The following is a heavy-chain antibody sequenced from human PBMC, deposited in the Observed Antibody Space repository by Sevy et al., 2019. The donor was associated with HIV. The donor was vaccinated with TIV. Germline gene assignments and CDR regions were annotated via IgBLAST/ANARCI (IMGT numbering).Heavy chain of an antibody. CDR3: ARLGSEAGRFWSNQGGEFDY. CDR1: GFTFSSYS. D-gene: IGHD3-3*01. CDR2: ISSSSSTI. Sequence: GGSLRLSCAASGFTFSSYSMNWVRRAPGKGLEWVSYISSSSSTIDYADSEKGRFTISRDNAKNSLYLQMNSLRAEDTAVYYCARLGSEAGRFWSNQGGEFDYWGQGTLVTVSS. J-gene: IGHJ4*02. V-gene: IGHV3-48*01.